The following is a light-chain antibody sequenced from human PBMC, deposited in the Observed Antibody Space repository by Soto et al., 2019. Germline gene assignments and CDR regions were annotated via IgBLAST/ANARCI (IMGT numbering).Light chain of an antibody. CDR2: DAS. CDR1: QSVSSN. Sequence: EIVMTQSPATLSVSPGGRATLSCWASQSVSSNLAWYQQKPGQAPRLLIYDASSWATGIPARFSGSGSGTEFTLTISSLQSEDFAVYYCQQYNNWPPYMYTFGHGTKLEIK. CDR3: QQYNNWPPYMYT. V-gene: IGKV3-15*01. J-gene: IGKJ2*01.